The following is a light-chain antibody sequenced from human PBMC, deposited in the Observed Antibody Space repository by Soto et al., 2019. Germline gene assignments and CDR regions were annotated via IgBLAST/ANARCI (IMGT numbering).Light chain of an antibody. CDR1: QDISNC. V-gene: IGKV1-33*01. Sequence: DIQMTQSPSTLSASVGDRVTITCQASQDISNCFSGYQQKPGKAPKLLIYDASNLETGVPSRLSGSGSGTDFTFTISSLQPEDIATYYCQQYDNPSITFGQGTRLEIK. J-gene: IGKJ5*01. CDR3: QQYDNPSIT. CDR2: DAS.